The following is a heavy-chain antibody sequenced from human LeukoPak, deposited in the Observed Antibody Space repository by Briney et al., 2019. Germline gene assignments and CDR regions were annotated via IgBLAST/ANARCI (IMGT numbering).Heavy chain of an antibody. CDR3: ARDNEGVDY. D-gene: IGHD1-1*01. J-gene: IGHJ4*02. V-gene: IGHV3-23*01. CDR1: GFTFSSSV. CDR2: FSGSGGNT. Sequence: GGSLRLSCTASGFTFSSSVMSWVRQAPGKGLEWVSTFSGSGGNTYYADSVKGRFTISRDNSKNTLYLQMNSLRAEDTAVYYCARDNEGVDYWGQGTLVTVSS.